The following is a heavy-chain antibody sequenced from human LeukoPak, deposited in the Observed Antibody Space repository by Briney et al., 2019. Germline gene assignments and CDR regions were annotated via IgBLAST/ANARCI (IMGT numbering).Heavy chain of an antibody. CDR2: IYHSGST. Sequence: SETLSLTCTVSGGSISSHYWSWIRQPPGKGLEWIGYIYHSGSTNYNPSLKSRVTISVDTSMNQFSLKLSSVTAADTAVYYCARGGWSLDYWGQRTLVTVSS. J-gene: IGHJ4*02. CDR1: GGSISSHY. CDR3: ARGGWSLDY. D-gene: IGHD6-19*01. V-gene: IGHV4-59*11.